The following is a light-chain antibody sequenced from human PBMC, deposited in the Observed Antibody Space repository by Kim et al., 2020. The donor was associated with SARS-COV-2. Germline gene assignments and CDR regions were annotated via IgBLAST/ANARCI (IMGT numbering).Light chain of an antibody. V-gene: IGKV1-39*01. CDR1: EYIANY. Sequence: AAGGDSVPSNCRESEYIANYLNWYQQKPGKAPKFLIYAASTLQSGVPSRFSGSRSGTDFTLTITNLQPEDFATYICQQSYIIPWTFGQGTKVDIK. J-gene: IGKJ1*01. CDR2: AAS. CDR3: QQSYIIPWT.